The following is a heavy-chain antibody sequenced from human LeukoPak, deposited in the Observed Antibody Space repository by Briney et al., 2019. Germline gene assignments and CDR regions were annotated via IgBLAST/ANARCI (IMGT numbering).Heavy chain of an antibody. D-gene: IGHD2-2*01. CDR3: ARDQTTSPVRRGVPAALTLDY. V-gene: IGHV1-18*04. J-gene: IGHJ4*02. CDR1: GYTFTGYY. CDR2: ISAYNGNT. Sequence: ASVKVSCKASGYTFTGYYMHWARQAPGQGLEWMGWISAYNGNTNYAQKLQGRVTMTTDTSTSTAYMELRSLRSDDTAVYYCARDQTTSPVRRGVPAALTLDYWGQGTLVTVSS.